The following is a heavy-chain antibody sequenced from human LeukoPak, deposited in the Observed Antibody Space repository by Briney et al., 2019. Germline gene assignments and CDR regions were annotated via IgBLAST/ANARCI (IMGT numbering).Heavy chain of an antibody. J-gene: IGHJ4*02. CDR2: IDPNSGGT. Sequence: ASVKVSCKASGYTFTGYYMHWVRQAPGQGLEWMGWIDPNSGGTNYAQKFQGRVTMTRDTSISTAYMELSRLRSDDTAVYYCARSGVGATPLDYWGQGTLVTVSS. CDR1: GYTFTGYY. V-gene: IGHV1-2*02. D-gene: IGHD1-26*01. CDR3: ARSGVGATPLDY.